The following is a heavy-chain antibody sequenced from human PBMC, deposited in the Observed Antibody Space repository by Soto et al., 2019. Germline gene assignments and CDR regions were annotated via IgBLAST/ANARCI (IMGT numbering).Heavy chain of an antibody. D-gene: IGHD3-22*01. CDR3: ATGPGKGLLGRFDY. CDR2: ISYDGSNN. CDR1: GFTFSIYG. J-gene: IGHJ4*02. V-gene: IGHV3-30*03. Sequence: QVQLVESGGGVVQPGRSLRLSCAASGFTFSIYGMHWVRQAPGKGLEWVAVISYDGSNNYYADSVKGRFTISRDNSKNTLYLQMNSLRAEDTAVYYCATGPGKGLLGRFDYWGQGTLVTVSS.